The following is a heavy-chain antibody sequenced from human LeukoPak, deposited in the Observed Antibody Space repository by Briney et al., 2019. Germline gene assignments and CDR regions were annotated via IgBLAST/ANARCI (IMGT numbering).Heavy chain of an antibody. CDR3: VRGTVPPGQEYYYSMDV. CDR1: GGSISSYY. V-gene: IGHV4-4*07. Sequence: SETLSLTCTVSGGSISSYYWSWVRQPAGKGLEWVGRIYTTGNTRYNPSLKSRVTMSVDTSRNQFSLKLTSVTAADTAVYYCVRGTVPPGQEYYYSMDVWGKGTTVTVSS. CDR2: IYTTGNT. J-gene: IGHJ6*03. D-gene: IGHD2-2*01.